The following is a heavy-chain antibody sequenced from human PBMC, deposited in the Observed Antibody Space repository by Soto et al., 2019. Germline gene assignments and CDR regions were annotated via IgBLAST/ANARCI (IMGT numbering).Heavy chain of an antibody. CDR2: INPSGGST. D-gene: IGHD3-22*01. CDR3: ARDQEDTMIVVGGMDV. CDR1: GYTFTSYY. J-gene: IGHJ6*02. Sequence: ASVKVSCKASGYTFTSYYMHWVRQAPGQGLEWMGIINPSGGSTSYAQKFQGRVTMTRDTSTSTVYMELSSLRSEDTAVYYCARDQEDTMIVVGGMDVWGQGTTVTVS. V-gene: IGHV1-46*01.